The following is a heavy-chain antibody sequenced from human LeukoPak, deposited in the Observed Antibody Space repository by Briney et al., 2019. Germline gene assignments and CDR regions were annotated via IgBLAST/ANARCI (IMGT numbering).Heavy chain of an antibody. Sequence: GGSLRLSCAASGFTVSTNYMSWVRQAPGKGLEWVSIIYSGGSTYYADSVKGRFTISRDNSKNTLYLQMNRLRAEDTAVYYCARSSYSSSSAVGCWGQGTLVTVSS. D-gene: IGHD6-6*01. CDR2: IYSGGST. V-gene: IGHV3-53*01. CDR3: ARSSYSSSSAVGC. CDR1: GFTVSTNY. J-gene: IGHJ4*02.